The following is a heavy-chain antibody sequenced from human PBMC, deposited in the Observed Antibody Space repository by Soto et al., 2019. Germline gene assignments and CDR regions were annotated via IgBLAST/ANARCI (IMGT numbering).Heavy chain of an antibody. D-gene: IGHD3-16*01. CDR2: TYYRSRWYN. CDR1: GDSVSGNSAA. CDR3: ARDFPYYVRSDSYIDY. J-gene: IGHJ4*02. Sequence: PSQTLSLTCAISGDSVSGNSAAWNWIRQSPSRGLEWLGRTYYRSRWYNDYAVSVKSRITVTPDTSKNQFSLHLNSVTPEDTAVYYCARDFPYYVRSDSYIDYRGQAALVTVSS. V-gene: IGHV6-1*01.